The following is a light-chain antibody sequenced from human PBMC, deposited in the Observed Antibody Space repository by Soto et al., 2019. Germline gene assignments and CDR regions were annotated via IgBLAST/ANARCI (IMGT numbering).Light chain of an antibody. Sequence: DIQMTQSPSTLSASVGDRVTITCRASQSISSWLAWYQQKPGKAPKLLIYDASSLESGVPSRFSGSGSGTEFTLTISSLQPDDFATYYCQQYNSYSHTCGQGTKGDIK. CDR2: DAS. J-gene: IGKJ1*01. CDR3: QQYNSYSHT. V-gene: IGKV1-5*01. CDR1: QSISSW.